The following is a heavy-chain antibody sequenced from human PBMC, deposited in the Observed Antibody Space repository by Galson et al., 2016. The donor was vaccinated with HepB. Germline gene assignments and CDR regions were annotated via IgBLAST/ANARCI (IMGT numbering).Heavy chain of an antibody. Sequence: SLRLSCAGSGFTFSTYAVNWVRQAPGKGLEWVSSISSSSSYIYYADSVKGRFTISRDNAKNSPYLQMNSLRAEDTAVYDCARTYYDYVWGSYRQVFDAFDIWGQGTMVTVSS. CDR3: ARTYYDYVWGSYRQVFDAFDI. D-gene: IGHD3-16*02. CDR1: GFTFSTYA. V-gene: IGHV3-21*01. CDR2: ISSSSSYI. J-gene: IGHJ3*02.